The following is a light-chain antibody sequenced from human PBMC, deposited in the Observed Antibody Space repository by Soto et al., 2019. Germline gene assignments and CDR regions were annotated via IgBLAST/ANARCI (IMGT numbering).Light chain of an antibody. Sequence: QSVLTQPPSASGTPGQRVTISCSGSSSNIGNYDVSWYQQLPGTAPKLLIFRNYERPSGVPDRFSGSKSGTSASLAINGLQAEDEAHYYCQSYDNSLSGSWVFGGGTKLTVL. CDR2: RNY. J-gene: IGLJ3*02. CDR3: QSYDNSLSGSWV. CDR1: SSNIGNYD. V-gene: IGLV1-47*01.